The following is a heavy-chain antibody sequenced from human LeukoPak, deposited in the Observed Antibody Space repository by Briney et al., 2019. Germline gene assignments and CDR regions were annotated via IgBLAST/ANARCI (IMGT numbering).Heavy chain of an antibody. CDR3: ARSGLSRFDY. Sequence: GGSLRLSCAASGFSFSSYGMSWVRQAPGKGLEWASLISGSGGSTYYADSVKGRFTISRDNSKNTLYLQMNSLRAEDTAVYYCARSGLSRFDYWGQGTLVTVSS. CDR1: GFSFSSYG. V-gene: IGHV3-23*01. CDR2: ISGSGGST. D-gene: IGHD4/OR15-4a*01. J-gene: IGHJ4*02.